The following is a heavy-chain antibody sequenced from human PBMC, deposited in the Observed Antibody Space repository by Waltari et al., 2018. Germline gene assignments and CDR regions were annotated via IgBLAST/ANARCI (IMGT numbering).Heavy chain of an antibody. D-gene: IGHD1-1*01. V-gene: IGHV1-2*06. CDR3: ARGSSTGVLLGWFDP. Sequence: QVQLVQSGAEVKKPGASVKVSCKASGYTFTGYYMHWVRQAPGHGLEWRGRINPNSGGTNYAQKFQGRVTMTRDTSISTAYMELSRLRSDDTAVYYCARGSSTGVLLGWFDPWGQGTLVTVSS. J-gene: IGHJ5*02. CDR2: INPNSGGT. CDR1: GYTFTGYY.